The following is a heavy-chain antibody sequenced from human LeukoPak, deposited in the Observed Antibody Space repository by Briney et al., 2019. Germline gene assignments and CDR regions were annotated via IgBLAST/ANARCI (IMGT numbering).Heavy chain of an antibody. D-gene: IGHD3-22*01. J-gene: IGHJ4*02. CDR3: ARVGYYYDSSGYYSYYFDY. V-gene: IGHV3-7*01. CDR2: IKQDGSEK. CDR1: GFTFSSYW. Sequence: GGSLRLSCAASGFTFSSYWMSWVRQAPGKGLEWVANIKQDGSEKYYVDSVKGRFTISRDNAKNSLYLQMNSLRAEDTAVYYCARVGYYYDSSGYYSYYFDYWGQGTLVTVSS.